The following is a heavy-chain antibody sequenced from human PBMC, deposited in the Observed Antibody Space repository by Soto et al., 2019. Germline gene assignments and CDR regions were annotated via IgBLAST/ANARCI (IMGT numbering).Heavy chain of an antibody. Sequence: SVKVSCTASGYTFTSYDINWVRQATGQGLEWMGWIIPILGIANYAQKFQGRVTITADKSTSTAYMELSSLRSEDTAVYYCARRSPSGGYDSSGYYRGDAFDIWGQGTMVTVSS. J-gene: IGHJ3*02. V-gene: IGHV1-69*10. CDR3: ARRSPSGGYDSSGYYRGDAFDI. CDR1: GYTFTSYD. CDR2: IIPILGIA. D-gene: IGHD3-22*01.